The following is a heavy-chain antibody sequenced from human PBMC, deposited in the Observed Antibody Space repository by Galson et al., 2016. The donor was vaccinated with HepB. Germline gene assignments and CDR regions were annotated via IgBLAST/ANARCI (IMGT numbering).Heavy chain of an antibody. CDR3: ASSGWQIFDY. CDR1: GFTFSSYE. V-gene: IGHV3-48*03. J-gene: IGHJ4*02. Sequence: SLRLSCAASGFTFSSYEMNWVRQAPGKGLGWVSYISSTGNTIYYADSVKGRFTISRDNAKNSLYLQMNSLRAEDTAVYYCASSGWQIFDYWGQGALVTVSS. CDR2: ISSTGNTI. D-gene: IGHD6-19*01.